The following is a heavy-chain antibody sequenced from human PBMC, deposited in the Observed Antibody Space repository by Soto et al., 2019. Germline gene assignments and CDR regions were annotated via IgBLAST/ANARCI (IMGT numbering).Heavy chain of an antibody. J-gene: IGHJ5*02. CDR1: GFSLTTSGVG. D-gene: IGHD3-22*01. CDR3: AQSLCRGYKAWFDP. V-gene: IGHV2-5*02. CDR2: IYWDDDK. Sequence: QITLKEAGPTRVKPTQTLTLTCTFPGFSLTTSGVGVGWIRQPPGKALEWLALIYWDDDKRYTSSLKTRLTFTKDTYKTQVVLTMTNMDPVDTATYSCAQSLCRGYKAWFDPWGQGTLVTVSS.